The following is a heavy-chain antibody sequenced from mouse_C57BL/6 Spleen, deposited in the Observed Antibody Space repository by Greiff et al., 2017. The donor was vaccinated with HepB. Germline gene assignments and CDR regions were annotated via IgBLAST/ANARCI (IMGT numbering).Heavy chain of an antibody. CDR2: INPSTGGT. D-gene: IGHD1-1*01. CDR3: ARGPHYYGSSYFDY. CDR1: GYSFTGYY. J-gene: IGHJ2*01. V-gene: IGHV1-42*01. Sequence: VQLQQSGPELVKPGASVKISCKASGYSFTGYYMNWVKQSPEKSLEWIGEINPSTGGTTYNQKFKAKATLTVDKSSSTAYMQLKSLTSEDSAVYYCARGPHYYGSSYFDYWGQGTTLTVSS.